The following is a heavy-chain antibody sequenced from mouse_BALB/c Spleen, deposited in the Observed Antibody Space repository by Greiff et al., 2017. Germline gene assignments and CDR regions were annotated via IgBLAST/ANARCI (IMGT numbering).Heavy chain of an antibody. CDR2: ISSGGST. D-gene: IGHD1-2*01. J-gene: IGHJ3*01. CDR1: GFTFSSYA. Sequence: EVKLVESGGGLVKPGGSLKLSCAASGFTFSSYAMSWVRQTPEKRLEWVASISSGGSTYYPDSVKGRFTISRDNARNILYLQMGSLRSEDTAMYYSARGGGFTTATRDWFAYWGQGTLVTVSA. V-gene: IGHV5-6-5*01. CDR3: ARGGGFTTATRDWFAY.